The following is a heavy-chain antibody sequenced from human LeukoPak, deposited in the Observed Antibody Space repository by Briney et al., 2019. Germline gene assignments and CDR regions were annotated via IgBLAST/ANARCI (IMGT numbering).Heavy chain of an antibody. CDR1: GFTFSSYW. CDR3: ARAPYGYCSSTSCPPETAAAGTGAYYFDY. CDR2: IKQDGSEK. Sequence: GGSLRLSCAASGFTFSSYWMSWVRQAPGKGLEWVTNIKQDGSEKYYVDSVKGRFTISRDNAKNSLYLQMNSLRAEDTAVYYCARAPYGYCSSTSCPPETAAAGTGAYYFDYWGQGTLVTVSS. V-gene: IGHV3-7*04. D-gene: IGHD2-2*01. J-gene: IGHJ4*02.